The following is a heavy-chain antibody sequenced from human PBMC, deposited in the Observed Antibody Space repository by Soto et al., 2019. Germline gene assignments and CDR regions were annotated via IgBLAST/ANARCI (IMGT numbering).Heavy chain of an antibody. CDR1: GGSISSSRYY. Sequence: SETLSLTCTVSGGSISSSRYYWGWIRQPPGKGLEWIGSIYYSGSTYYNPSLKSRVTISVDTSKNQFSLKLSSVTAADTAVYYCARHRIGVVVVPASPNWFDPWGQGTLVTVSS. D-gene: IGHD2-2*01. CDR2: IYYSGST. J-gene: IGHJ5*02. CDR3: ARHRIGVVVVPASPNWFDP. V-gene: IGHV4-39*01.